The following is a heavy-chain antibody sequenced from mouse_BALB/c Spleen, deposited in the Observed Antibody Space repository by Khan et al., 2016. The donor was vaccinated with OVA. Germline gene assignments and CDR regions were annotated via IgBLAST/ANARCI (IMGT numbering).Heavy chain of an antibody. D-gene: IGHD4-1*01. Sequence: QVQLQQSGPELVMPGASVRISCTASGYTFTRYYIHWVKQRPGQGLEWIGWIYPGYLNTEYNEKFKGKATLTADKSSSTAYMQLRSLTSEDSAVYCCARSDSGTVFDSWGQGTTLTVSS. CDR2: IYPGYLNT. CDR1: GYTFTRYY. V-gene: IGHV1S56*01. J-gene: IGHJ2*01. CDR3: ARSDSGTVFDS.